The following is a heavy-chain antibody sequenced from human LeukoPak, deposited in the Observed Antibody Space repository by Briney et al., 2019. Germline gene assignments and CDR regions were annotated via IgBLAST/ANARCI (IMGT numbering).Heavy chain of an antibody. CDR2: ISAYNGNI. CDR1: GYTFTSYG. CDR3: AREYSSSYYYSYMDV. Sequence: ASVKVSCKASGYTFTSYGISWVRQAPGQGLEWMGWISAYNGNINYAQKLQGRVTMTTDTSTSTAYMELRSLRSDDTAVYYCAREYSSSYYYSYMDVWGKGTTVTVSS. J-gene: IGHJ6*03. V-gene: IGHV1-18*01. D-gene: IGHD6-6*01.